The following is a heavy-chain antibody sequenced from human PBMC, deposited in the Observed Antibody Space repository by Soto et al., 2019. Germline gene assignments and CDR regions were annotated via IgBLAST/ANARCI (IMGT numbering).Heavy chain of an antibody. D-gene: IGHD7-27*01. V-gene: IGHV4-61*03. CDR2: ISYTGRT. J-gene: IGHJ6*02. CDR3: AREWGLLPYYVMNV. Sequence: PSETLSLTCIVSGDSVTSGSYYWTWLRQPPGKGLEGIGYISYTGRTKYNPSLQSRVTISVDTSKNDFSLNLRSVTAADTAVYFCAREWGLLPYYVMNVWGHGTAVTVSS. CDR1: GDSVTSGSYY.